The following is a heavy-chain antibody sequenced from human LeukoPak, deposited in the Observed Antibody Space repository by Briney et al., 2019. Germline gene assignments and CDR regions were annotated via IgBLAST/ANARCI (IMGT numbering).Heavy chain of an antibody. CDR2: TREDGSEK. CDR3: AKVHVVQLELRESFDY. Sequence: GGSLRLSCTASGFTFSTYWMSWVRQAPGKGLEWVANTREDGSEKYYVDSVKGRFTISRDNSKNTLYLQMNSLRAEDTAVYYCAKVHVVQLELRESFDYWGQGTLVTVSS. D-gene: IGHD1-7*01. V-gene: IGHV3-7*01. CDR1: GFTFSTYW. J-gene: IGHJ4*02.